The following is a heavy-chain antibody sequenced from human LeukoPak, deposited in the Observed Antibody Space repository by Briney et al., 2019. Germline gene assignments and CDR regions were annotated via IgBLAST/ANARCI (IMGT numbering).Heavy chain of an antibody. CDR1: GFTFYSYA. Sequence: GGSLRLSCAASGFTFYSYAMNWVRQTPGKGLEWVSTFSGSGGSIYYADSVKGRFTISRDNSKNTLYLQMNSLRVEDTAIYYCAKTATRSIQVWDYWGQGTLVTVSS. CDR2: FSGSGGSI. J-gene: IGHJ4*02. CDR3: AKTATRSIQVWDY. V-gene: IGHV3-23*01. D-gene: IGHD3-16*01.